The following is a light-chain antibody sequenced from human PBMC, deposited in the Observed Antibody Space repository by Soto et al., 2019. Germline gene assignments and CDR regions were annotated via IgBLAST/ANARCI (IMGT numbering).Light chain of an antibody. CDR1: SSDVGGYNS. Sequence: QSALTQPPSASGSPGQSVTISCTGTSSDVGGYNSVSWYQQHPGKAPKLMIYEVSKRPSGVPDRFSASKSDNTASLTVSGLQAEDEADYYCCSYTTSNTRQIVFGTGTKVTVL. CDR2: EVS. CDR3: CSYTTSNTRQIV. J-gene: IGLJ1*01. V-gene: IGLV2-8*01.